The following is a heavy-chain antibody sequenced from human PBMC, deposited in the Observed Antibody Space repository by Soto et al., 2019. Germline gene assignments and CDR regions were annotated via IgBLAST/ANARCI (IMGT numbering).Heavy chain of an antibody. J-gene: IGHJ6*02. CDR1: GYTFTSYG. V-gene: IGHV1-18*04. CDR2: ISAYNGNT. CDR3: ARGGSGSWGWLLYYGMDV. Sequence: QVQLVQSGAEVKKPGASVKVSCKASGYTFTSYGISWVRQAPGQGLEWMGWISAYNGNTNYAQKLQGRVTMTTDTSTRTAYMELRSRRSDDTAVYYCARGGSGSWGWLLYYGMDVWGQGTTVTVAS. D-gene: IGHD1-26*01.